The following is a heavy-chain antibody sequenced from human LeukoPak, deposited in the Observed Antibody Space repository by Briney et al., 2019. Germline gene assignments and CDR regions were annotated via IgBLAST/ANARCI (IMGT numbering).Heavy chain of an antibody. V-gene: IGHV1-69*05. CDR1: GGTFSSYA. Sequence: ASVKASCKASGGTFSSYAISWVRQAPGQGLEWMGRIIPIFGTANYAQKFQGRVTITTDESTSTAYMELSSLRSEDTAVYYCARGLWEQLGPWFDPWGQGTLVTVSS. J-gene: IGHJ5*02. CDR3: ARGLWEQLGPWFDP. D-gene: IGHD6-13*01. CDR2: IIPIFGTA.